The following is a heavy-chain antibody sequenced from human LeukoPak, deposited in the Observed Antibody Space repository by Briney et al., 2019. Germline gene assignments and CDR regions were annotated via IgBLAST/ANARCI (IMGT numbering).Heavy chain of an antibody. J-gene: IGHJ6*02. CDR1: GYTFTGYY. CDR2: INPNSGGT. Sequence: GASVKVSCKASGYTFTGYYMHWVRQAPGQGLGWMGWINPNSGGTNYAQKFQGRVTMTRDTSISTAYMELSRLRSDDTAVYYCARGPPRIAATSYYYYGMDVWGQGTTVTVSS. D-gene: IGHD6-13*01. CDR3: ARGPPRIAATSYYYYGMDV. V-gene: IGHV1-2*02.